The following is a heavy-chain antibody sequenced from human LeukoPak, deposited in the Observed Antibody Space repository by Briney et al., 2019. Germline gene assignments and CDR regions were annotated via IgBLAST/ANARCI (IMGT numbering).Heavy chain of an antibody. J-gene: IGHJ5*02. Sequence: GSSVKVSCKASAGTFSSYAISWVRQAPGQGLEWMGRIIPIFGTANYAKKFQGRVTITTDESTSTAYMELSSLRPEDTAVYYCATYYYDSSGYYYPSWFDPWGQGTLVTVSS. CDR1: AGTFSSYA. V-gene: IGHV1-69*05. CDR3: ATYYYDSSGYYYPSWFDP. CDR2: IIPIFGTA. D-gene: IGHD3-22*01.